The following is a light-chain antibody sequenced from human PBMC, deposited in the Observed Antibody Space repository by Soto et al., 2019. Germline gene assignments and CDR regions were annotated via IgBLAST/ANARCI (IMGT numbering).Light chain of an antibody. V-gene: IGLV1-44*01. CDR2: SNH. CDR3: AAWDDSLNGSV. J-gene: IGLJ1*01. CDR1: SSNIGSYT. Sequence: QSVLTQPPSASGTPGQTVTVSGSGSSSNIGSYTVNWYQQLPGTAPKLVIYSNHQRPSGVPDRFSGSKSGTSASLAISGLQSEDEADYYCAAWDDSLNGSVFGSGTKLTVL.